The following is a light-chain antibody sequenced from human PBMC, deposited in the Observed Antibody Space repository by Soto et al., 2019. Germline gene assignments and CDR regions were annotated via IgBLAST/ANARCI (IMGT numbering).Light chain of an antibody. CDR3: AALDDSLNGVV. CDR2: TNN. Sequence: QSVLTQPPSASGTPGQRVTISCSGSISNIGGNTVNWYQQLPGTAPKLLMYTNNQRPSGVPDRFSGSKSGTSASLAISGLQSEDEADYYWAALDDSLNGVVFGGGTKLTVL. CDR1: ISNIGGNT. V-gene: IGLV1-44*01. J-gene: IGLJ2*01.